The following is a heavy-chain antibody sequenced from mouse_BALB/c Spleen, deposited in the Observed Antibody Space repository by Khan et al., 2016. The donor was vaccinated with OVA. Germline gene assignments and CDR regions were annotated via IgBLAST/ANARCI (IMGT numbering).Heavy chain of an antibody. CDR3: ASRGLRWDFDY. CDR2: INPSTGYT. J-gene: IGHJ2*01. V-gene: IGHV1-7*01. D-gene: IGHD1-1*01. CDR1: GYTFINYW. Sequence: QVRLQQSGAELAKPGASVKMSCKASGYTFINYWILWVKQRPGQGLEWIGYINPSTGYTEYNQNFKDKATLTADKSSSTAYMQLSSLTSEDSAVYYCASRGLRWDFDYWGQGTTLTVSS.